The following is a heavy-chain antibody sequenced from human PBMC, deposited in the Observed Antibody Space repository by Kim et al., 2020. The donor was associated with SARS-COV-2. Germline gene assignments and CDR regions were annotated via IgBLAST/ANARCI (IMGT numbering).Heavy chain of an antibody. D-gene: IGHD1-1*01. CDR1: GGSFRSYG. CDR3: ATTRDRDSSSYGMDV. Sequence: SVKVSCKVSGGSFRSYGLHWVRQAPGHGLEWVGRTIPLLDSIDYAQRFQGRVTITADESTATAYLAMRSLTFEDTAIYYCATTRDRDSSSYGMDVWGRGTTVTVS. V-gene: IGHV1-69*11. CDR2: TIPLLDSI. J-gene: IGHJ6*02.